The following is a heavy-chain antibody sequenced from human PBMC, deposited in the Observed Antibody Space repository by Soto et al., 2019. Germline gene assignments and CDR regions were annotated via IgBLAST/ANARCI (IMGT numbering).Heavy chain of an antibody. Sequence: PGGSLRLSCVPSESTFSSYSMTWVRQAPGKGLEGGSYISGSSDTIYYADSVKGRFTISRDNAKNSLYLRMNSLRDEDTAVYYCAILTLGDFDYWGQGTLVTVSS. CDR1: ESTFSSYS. V-gene: IGHV3-48*02. J-gene: IGHJ4*02. D-gene: IGHD2-21*01. CDR2: ISGSSDTI. CDR3: AILTLGDFDY.